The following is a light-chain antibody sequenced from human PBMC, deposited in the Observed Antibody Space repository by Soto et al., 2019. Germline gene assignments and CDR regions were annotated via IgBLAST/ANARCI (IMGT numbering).Light chain of an antibody. Sequence: QSVLTQPPSASGTPGQRVTISCSGSSSNIGSNTVNWYQQLPGTAPKLLIYSNNQRPSGVPDRFSGSKSGTSAFLAISGLQSEDEADYYCAAWDDSLNGLYVFGTGTKLTVL. V-gene: IGLV1-44*01. J-gene: IGLJ1*01. CDR3: AAWDDSLNGLYV. CDR2: SNN. CDR1: SSNIGSNT.